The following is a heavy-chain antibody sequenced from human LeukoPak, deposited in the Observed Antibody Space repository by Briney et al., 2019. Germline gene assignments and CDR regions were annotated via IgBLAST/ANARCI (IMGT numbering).Heavy chain of an antibody. CDR2: ISYDGSNK. CDR3: AKVLSIGVAGYSNYFDY. V-gene: IGHV3-30*18. Sequence: GRSLRLSCAASGFTFSSYGMHWVRQAPGKGLEWVAVISYDGSNKYYADSVKGRFTISRDNSKNTLYLQMNSLRAEDTAVYYCAKVLSIGVAGYSNYFDYWGQGTLVTVSS. D-gene: IGHD6-19*01. CDR1: GFTFSSYG. J-gene: IGHJ4*02.